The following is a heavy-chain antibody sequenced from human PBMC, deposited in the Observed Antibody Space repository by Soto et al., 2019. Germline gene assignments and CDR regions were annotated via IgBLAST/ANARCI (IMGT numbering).Heavy chain of an antibody. D-gene: IGHD3-22*01. J-gene: IGHJ4*02. V-gene: IGHV1-2*02. CDR2: INPNSGGT. Sequence: QVQLVQSGAEVKKPGASVKVSCKASGYTFTGYYMHWVRQAPGQGLEWMGWINPNSGGTNYAQKFQGRVTMTRDTSISTAYMELSRLRADDTAVYYCARDRYYYDSPTQPTDHWGQGTLVTVSS. CDR1: GYTFTGYY. CDR3: ARDRYYYDSPTQPTDH.